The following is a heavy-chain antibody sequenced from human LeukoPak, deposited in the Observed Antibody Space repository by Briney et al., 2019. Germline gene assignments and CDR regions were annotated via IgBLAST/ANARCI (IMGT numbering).Heavy chain of an antibody. J-gene: IGHJ3*02. CDR2: INHSGST. V-gene: IGHV4-34*01. CDR1: GGSFSGYY. CDR3: AIPYSGYDFSAFDI. Sequence: SETLSLTCAVYGGSFSGYYWSWIRQPPGKGLEWIGEINHSGSTNYNPSLKSRVTISVDTSKNQFSLKLSSVTAADTAVYYCAIPYSGYDFSAFDIWGQGTMVTVS. D-gene: IGHD5-12*01.